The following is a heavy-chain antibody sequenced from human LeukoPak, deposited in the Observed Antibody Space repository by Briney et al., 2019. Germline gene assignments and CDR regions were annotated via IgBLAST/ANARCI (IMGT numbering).Heavy chain of an antibody. CDR1: GFTFSNYA. V-gene: IGHV3-23*01. D-gene: IGHD3-9*01. Sequence: GGSLRLSCAASGFTFSNYAMSWVRQAPGKGLEWVSAILGSGGSTYYADSAKGRFTVSRDNSKSTLYLQMNSLRAEDTALYYCAKWGDYDVLTGYYVPDYWGQGTLVTVSS. J-gene: IGHJ4*02. CDR2: ILGSGGST. CDR3: AKWGDYDVLTGYYVPDY.